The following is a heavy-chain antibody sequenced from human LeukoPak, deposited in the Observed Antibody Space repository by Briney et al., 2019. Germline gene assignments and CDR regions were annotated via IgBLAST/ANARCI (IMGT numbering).Heavy chain of an antibody. V-gene: IGHV3-23*01. CDR1: GFTFSSYA. D-gene: IGHD3-3*01. Sequence: GGSLRLSCAASGFTFSSYAMSWVRQAPGKGLEWVSAISGSGGSTYYADSVKGRFTISRDNSKNTLYLQMNCLRAEDTAVYYCAKSHYDFWSGYSYYYYGMDVWGQGTTVTVSS. J-gene: IGHJ6*02. CDR2: ISGSGGST. CDR3: AKSHYDFWSGYSYYYYGMDV.